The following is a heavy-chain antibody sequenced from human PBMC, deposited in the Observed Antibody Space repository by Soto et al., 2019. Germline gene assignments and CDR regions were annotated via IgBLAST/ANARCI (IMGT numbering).Heavy chain of an antibody. V-gene: IGHV3-23*01. D-gene: IGHD4-4*01. Sequence: GSLRLSCGASGFTFMNYAMTWVRQAPGRGLEWVSTISDSGGDTYSSDSVKGRFTISRDNSKNTLYLQMNSLRAEDTAKYYCAKLSLDYSIDGRNWFDPWGQGTLVTVSS. CDR1: GFTFMNYA. CDR3: AKLSLDYSIDGRNWFDP. J-gene: IGHJ5*02. CDR2: ISDSGGDT.